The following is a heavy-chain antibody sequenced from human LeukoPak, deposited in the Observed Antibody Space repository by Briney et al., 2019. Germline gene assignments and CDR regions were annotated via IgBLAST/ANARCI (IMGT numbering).Heavy chain of an antibody. V-gene: IGHV3-23*01. Sequence: PGGSLRLSCAASGFTFTTYAMSWVRQAPGKGLEWVSDISGSGGSTYYADAVKGRFTISRDNSKNTLYLQMNSLTAEDTAVYYCAKGSGAGKYYFDYWGQGTLVTVSP. D-gene: IGHD3-3*01. CDR3: AKGSGAGKYYFDY. CDR2: ISGSGGST. J-gene: IGHJ4*02. CDR1: GFTFTTYA.